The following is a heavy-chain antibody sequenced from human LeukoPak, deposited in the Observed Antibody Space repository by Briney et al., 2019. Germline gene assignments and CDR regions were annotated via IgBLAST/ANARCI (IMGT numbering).Heavy chain of an antibody. J-gene: IGHJ3*01. Sequence: KPSETLSLTCAVYGGSFSGYYWSWIRQPPGKGLEWIGEINHSGSTNYNPSLKSRVIISADTSKNQFSLKLTSVTAADTAAYYCARGPNTAGNYRAFDLWGQGTKVTVSS. CDR1: GGSFSGYY. CDR2: INHSGST. CDR3: ARGPNTAGNYRAFDL. V-gene: IGHV4-34*01. D-gene: IGHD4-11*01.